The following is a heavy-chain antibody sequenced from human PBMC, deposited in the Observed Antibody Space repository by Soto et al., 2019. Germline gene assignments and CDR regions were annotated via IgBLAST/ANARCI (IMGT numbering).Heavy chain of an antibody. V-gene: IGHV4-59*01. D-gene: IGHD5-12*01. CDR3: AREDVATYNWFDP. J-gene: IGHJ5*02. Sequence: PSETLSLTCTVSGGSISSYYWSWIRQPPGKGLEWIGYIYYSGSTNYNPSLKSRVTISVDTSKNQFSLKLSSVTAADTAVYYCAREDVATYNWFDPWGQGTLVTVS. CDR2: IYYSGST. CDR1: GGSISSYY.